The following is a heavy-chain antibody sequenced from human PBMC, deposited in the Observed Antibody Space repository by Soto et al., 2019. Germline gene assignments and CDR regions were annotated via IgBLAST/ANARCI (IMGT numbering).Heavy chain of an antibody. D-gene: IGHD3-16*02. J-gene: IGHJ6*03. Sequence: ASVKVSCKASGYTFTSYYMHWVRQAPGQGLEWMGIINPSGGSTSYAQKFQGRVTMTRDTSTSTVYMELSSLRSEDTAVYYFATTSPGKGVIVGYYYMDVWGKGTTVTVSS. CDR3: ATTSPGKGVIVGYYYMDV. V-gene: IGHV1-46*01. CDR1: GYTFTSYY. CDR2: INPSGGST.